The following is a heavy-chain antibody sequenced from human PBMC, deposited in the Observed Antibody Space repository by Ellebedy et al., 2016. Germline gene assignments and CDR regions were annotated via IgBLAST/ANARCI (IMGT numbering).Heavy chain of an antibody. D-gene: IGHD6-13*01. CDR3: AKSRGDSGPSYWSDS. V-gene: IGHV3-23*01. Sequence: GESLKISXAVSGVTFGSFAMNWVRQAPGKGLEWVSFTSGSGGATYYADSVRGRFTMSRDISKRTLYLHMNSLGAEDAALYYCAKSRGDSGPSYWSDSWGQGTLVTVSS. CDR1: GVTFGSFA. J-gene: IGHJ5*01. CDR2: TSGSGGAT.